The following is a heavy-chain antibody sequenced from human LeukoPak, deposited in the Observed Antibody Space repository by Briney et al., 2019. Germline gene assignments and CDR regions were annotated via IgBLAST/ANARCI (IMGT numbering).Heavy chain of an antibody. V-gene: IGHV3-74*01. J-gene: IGHJ3*02. CDR2: INTDVSST. CDR3: VSHVYGGSPFDI. Sequence: QPGGSLRLSCAASGFTFSSYWMHWVRQVPGKGLVWGSRINTDVSSTSYADSVKGRFTISRDNAENTLYLQMNSLRAEDTAVYHCVSHVYGGSPFDIWGQGTMVTVSS. D-gene: IGHD4-23*01. CDR1: GFTFSSYW.